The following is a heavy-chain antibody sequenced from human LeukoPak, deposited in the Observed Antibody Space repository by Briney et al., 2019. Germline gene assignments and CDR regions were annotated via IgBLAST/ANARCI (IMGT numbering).Heavy chain of an antibody. CDR2: IYYSGST. J-gene: IGHJ3*02. V-gene: IGHV4-39*07. CDR1: GGSISSSSYY. Sequence: PSETLSLTCTVSGGSISSSSYYWGWIRQPPGKGLEWIGSIYYSGSTYYNPSLKSRVTISVDTSKNQFSLKLSSVTAADTAMYYCARGFDSSSGWYPAFDIWGHGTMGTVSS. D-gene: IGHD6-19*01. CDR3: ARGFDSSSGWYPAFDI.